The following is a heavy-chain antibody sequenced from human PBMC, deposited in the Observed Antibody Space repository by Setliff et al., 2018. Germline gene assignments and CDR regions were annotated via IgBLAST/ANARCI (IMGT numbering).Heavy chain of an antibody. CDR3: AREIWNMYDNSWSGYSDL. Sequence: GESLRLSCVASGFSISNYWMAWVRQAPGKGLEWVADIRQDATNKYYVDSVEGRFTISRDNSKNSLFLEMNSLRVEDTALYQCAREIWNMYDNSWSGYSDLWGQGTLVTVSS. V-gene: IGHV3-7*03. CDR2: IRQDATNK. D-gene: IGHD3-3*01. CDR1: GFSISNYW. J-gene: IGHJ5*02.